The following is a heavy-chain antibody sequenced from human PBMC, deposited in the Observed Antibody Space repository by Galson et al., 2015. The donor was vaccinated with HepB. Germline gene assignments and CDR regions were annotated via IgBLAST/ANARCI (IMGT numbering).Heavy chain of an antibody. CDR2: ISGNGIGT. J-gene: IGHJ4*02. CDR1: GFTFSNYA. Sequence: SLRLSCAASGFTFSNYAMTWVRQAPGKGLEWVSAISGNGIGTYYADSVKGRFTISRDNSKSSLYLQMNSLRADDTAVYYCAKERGYSGYDPFDYWGQGTLVTVSS. V-gene: IGHV3-23*01. CDR3: AKERGYSGYDPFDY. D-gene: IGHD5-12*01.